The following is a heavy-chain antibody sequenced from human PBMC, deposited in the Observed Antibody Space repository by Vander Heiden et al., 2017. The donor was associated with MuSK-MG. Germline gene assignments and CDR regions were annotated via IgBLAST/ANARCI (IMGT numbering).Heavy chain of an antibody. J-gene: IGHJ4*02. V-gene: IGHV3-43D*03. D-gene: IGHD3-10*01. CDR1: GFTYDDCA. CDR2: LSWDGGST. CDR3: AKDTTHGLWLGEMGHIHH. Sequence: EVQVVESGGVVVQPGGALRRYTVASGFTYDDCAVHWVRQAPGNGLEWVSLLSWDGGSTYYADSVQGRFTISRDHSNSPLDLQMNSLRAEDTALYYCAKDTTHGLWLGEMGHIHHWGQGTLGHVSS.